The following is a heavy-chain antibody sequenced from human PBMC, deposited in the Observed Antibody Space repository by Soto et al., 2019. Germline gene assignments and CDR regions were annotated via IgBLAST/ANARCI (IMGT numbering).Heavy chain of an antibody. D-gene: IGHD6-13*01. CDR2: INPNSGGT. Sequence: GASVMVSCKASGYTFTGYYMHWVRQAPGQGLEWMGWINPNSGGTNYAQKFQGGVTMTSDTSISTAYMELSRLRSDDTAVYYWAREGMYSSSWYRDIFEYWGQGTLVAVSS. J-gene: IGHJ4*02. CDR3: AREGMYSSSWYRDIFEY. V-gene: IGHV1-2*02. CDR1: GYTFTGYY.